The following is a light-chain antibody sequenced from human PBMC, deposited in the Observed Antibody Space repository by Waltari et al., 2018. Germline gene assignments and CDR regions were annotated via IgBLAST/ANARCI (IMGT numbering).Light chain of an antibody. CDR2: EDT. V-gene: IGLV3-10*01. Sequence: SYELPQPPSVSVSPGQTARITCSGDALAKKYAYWYQQKSGQAPVLVIFEDTKRPSGIPERFSGSSSGTMATLTITGAQVEDEADYYCYSTDSSGHERVFGGGTKLTVL. CDR1: ALAKKY. J-gene: IGLJ3*02. CDR3: YSTDSSGHERV.